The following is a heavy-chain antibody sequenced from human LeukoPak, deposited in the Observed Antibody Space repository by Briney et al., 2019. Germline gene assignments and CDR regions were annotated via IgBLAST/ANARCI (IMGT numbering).Heavy chain of an antibody. CDR2: IYYSGST. J-gene: IGHJ6*03. V-gene: IGHV4-30-4*08. D-gene: IGHD6-13*01. CDR1: GGSISSGDYY. CDR3: ASSSNWYDYYMDV. Sequence: PSQTLSLTCTVSGGSISSGDYYWSWIRQPPGKGLEWIGYIYYSGSTYYNPSLKSRVTISVDTSKNQFSLKLSSVTAADTAVYYCASSSNWYDYYMDVWGKGTTVTVSS.